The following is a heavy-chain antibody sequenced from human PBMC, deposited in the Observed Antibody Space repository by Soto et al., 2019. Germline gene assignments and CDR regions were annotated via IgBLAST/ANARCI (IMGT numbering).Heavy chain of an antibody. CDR3: AKVPTYYYDSSGYSLFDY. D-gene: IGHD3-22*01. CDR2: ISYDGSNK. V-gene: IGHV3-30*18. CDR1: GFTFSSYG. J-gene: IGHJ4*02. Sequence: LRLSCAASGFTFSSYGMHWVRQAPGKGLEWVAVISYDGSNKYYADSVKGRFTISRDNSKNTLYLQMNSLRAEDTAVYYCAKVPTYYYDSSGYSLFDYWGQGTLVTVSS.